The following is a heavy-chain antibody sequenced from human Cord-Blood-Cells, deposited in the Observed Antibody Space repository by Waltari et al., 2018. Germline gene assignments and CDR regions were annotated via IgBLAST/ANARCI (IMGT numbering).Heavy chain of an antibody. CDR1: GYTFTGYY. Sequence: QVQLVQSGAEVKKPGASVKVSCKASGYTFTGYYMHWVRQAPGQGLEWMGWINPNSGGTNYAQKFQGRVTMTRDTSISTAYMELSRLRSDDTAVYYCARDLSGSTTSTLPLHYYYYYGMDVWGQGTTVTVSS. J-gene: IGHJ6*02. D-gene: IGHD1-26*01. CDR3: ARDLSGSTTSTLPLHYYYYYGMDV. CDR2: INPNSGGT. V-gene: IGHV1-2*02.